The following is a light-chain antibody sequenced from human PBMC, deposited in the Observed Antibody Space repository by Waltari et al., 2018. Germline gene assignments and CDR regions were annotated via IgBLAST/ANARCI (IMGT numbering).Light chain of an antibody. J-gene: IGKJ4*01. CDR3: QQYDGSAVT. Sequence: IVLTQPPDTLSLSPGDRATLSCRASQRVTSISLAWYQQKPGQAPRLLIYGTSTRATGFPDRFSGSGSGTDFTLTISRLEPEDSAVYHCQQYDGSAVTFGGGTKVEIK. CDR2: GTS. CDR1: QRVTSIS. V-gene: IGKV3-20*01.